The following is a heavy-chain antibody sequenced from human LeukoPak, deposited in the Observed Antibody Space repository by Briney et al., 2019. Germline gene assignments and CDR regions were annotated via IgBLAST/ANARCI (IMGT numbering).Heavy chain of an antibody. Sequence: PGGSLRLSCAASGFTFSSHGMHWVRQAPGKGLEWVAVIWYDGSNKFYADSVRGRFTISRDNSKNTLYVQMNSLRAEDTAVYYCAKRYNSEYLAPVQNWGQGTLVTVSS. J-gene: IGHJ4*02. CDR3: AKRYNSEYLAPVQN. V-gene: IGHV3-33*06. D-gene: IGHD1-1*01. CDR1: GFTFSSHG. CDR2: IWYDGSNK.